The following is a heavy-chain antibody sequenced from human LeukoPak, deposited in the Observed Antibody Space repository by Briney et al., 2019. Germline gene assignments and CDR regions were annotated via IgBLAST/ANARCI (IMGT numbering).Heavy chain of an antibody. CDR3: ARGEHQFPFDY. CDR1: GGSINSGDYY. Sequence: KPSQTLSLTCTVSGGSINSGDYYWTWIRQPPGKGLEWIGYIYYSGSTYYNPSLKSRVTISVDTSKNQFSLKLSSVTAADTAVYYCARGEHQFPFDYWGQGTLVTVSS. J-gene: IGHJ4*02. D-gene: IGHD2-21*01. V-gene: IGHV4-30-4*01. CDR2: IYYSGST.